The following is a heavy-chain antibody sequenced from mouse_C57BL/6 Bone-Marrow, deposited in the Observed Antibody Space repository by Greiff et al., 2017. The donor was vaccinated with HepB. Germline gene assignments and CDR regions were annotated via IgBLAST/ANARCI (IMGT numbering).Heavy chain of an antibody. CDR2: IRNKANGYTT. J-gene: IGHJ4*01. CDR1: GFTFTDYY. Sequence: DVKLVESGGGLVQPGGSLSLSCAASGFTFTDYYMSWVRQPPGKALEWLGFIRNKANGYTTEYSASVKGRFTISRDNSQSILYLQMNALRAEDSATYYCARPYYGSSYAMDYWGQGTSVTVSS. D-gene: IGHD1-1*01. CDR3: ARPYYGSSYAMDY. V-gene: IGHV7-3*01.